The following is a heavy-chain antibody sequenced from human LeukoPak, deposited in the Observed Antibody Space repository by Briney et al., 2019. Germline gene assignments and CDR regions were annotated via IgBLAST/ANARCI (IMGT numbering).Heavy chain of an antibody. CDR1: GYNFTDYW. CDR2: IYPGDSDT. Sequence: GESLKISCKGSGYNFTDYWIGLVRQMPGKGLEWLGIIYPGDSDTRYSPSFRGQVTISVDKSLNTAYLQWTSLKASDSAMYYCARRLYYYESSGYFLGWFDPWGQGTLVTVSS. CDR3: ARRLYYYESSGYFLGWFDP. V-gene: IGHV5-51*01. D-gene: IGHD3-22*01. J-gene: IGHJ5*02.